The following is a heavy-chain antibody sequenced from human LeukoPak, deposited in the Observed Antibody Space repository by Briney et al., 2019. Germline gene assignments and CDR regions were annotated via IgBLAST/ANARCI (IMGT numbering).Heavy chain of an antibody. CDR1: GFTFSSYA. V-gene: IGHV3-23*01. J-gene: IGHJ5*02. CDR3: AKSIVGATYNWFDP. CDR2: ISGSGRST. D-gene: IGHD1-26*01. Sequence: GGSLRLSCAASGFTFSSYAMSWVRQAPGEGLEWVSAISGSGRSTYYADSVKGRFTISRDNSKNTLYLQMNSLRAEDAAVYYCAKSIVGATYNWFDPWGQGTLVTVSS.